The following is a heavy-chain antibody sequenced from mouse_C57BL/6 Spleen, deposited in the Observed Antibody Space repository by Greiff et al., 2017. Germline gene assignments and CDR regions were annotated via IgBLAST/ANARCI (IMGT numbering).Heavy chain of an antibody. V-gene: IGHV1-69*01. J-gene: IGHJ3*01. CDR2: IYPSDSYT. D-gene: IGHD6-1*01. Sequence: VQLQQSGAELVMPGASVKLSCKASGYTFTSYWMHWVKQRPGQGLEWIGEIYPSDSYTNYNQKFKGKSTLTVDKSSSTAYMQLRSLTSEDSAVYYCARSIPLTYWGQGTLVTVSA. CDR1: GYTFTSYW. CDR3: ARSIPLTY.